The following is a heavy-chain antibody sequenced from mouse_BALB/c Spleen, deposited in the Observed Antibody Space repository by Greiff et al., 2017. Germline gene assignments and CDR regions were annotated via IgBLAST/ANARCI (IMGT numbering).Heavy chain of an antibody. D-gene: IGHD1-2*01. J-gene: IGHJ4*01. CDR1: GFNIKDYY. Sequence: VHVKQSGAELVRSGASVKLSCTASGFNIKDYYMHWVKQRPEQGLEWIGWIDPENGDTEYAPKFQGKATMTADTSSNTAYLQLSSLTSEDTAVYYCKSTALYAMDYWGQGTSVTVSS. CDR2: IDPENGDT. CDR3: KSTALYAMDY. V-gene: IGHV14-4*02.